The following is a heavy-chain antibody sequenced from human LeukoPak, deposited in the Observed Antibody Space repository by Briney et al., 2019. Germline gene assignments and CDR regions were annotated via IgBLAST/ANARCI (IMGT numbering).Heavy chain of an antibody. D-gene: IGHD3-10*01. Sequence: GGSLRLSCAASGFAFNTYAMSWVRQAPGKGLEWLSYVSQSGSTIYYADSVKGRFTISRDNGKNSLYLQMNSLRAEDTGMYYCAREGHTYGSDYWGQGTLVTVSS. J-gene: IGHJ4*02. CDR3: AREGHTYGSDY. CDR2: VSQSGSTI. CDR1: GFAFNTYA. V-gene: IGHV3-11*01.